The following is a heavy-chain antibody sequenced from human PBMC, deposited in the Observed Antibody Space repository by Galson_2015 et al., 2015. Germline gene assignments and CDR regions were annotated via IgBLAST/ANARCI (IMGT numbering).Heavy chain of an antibody. J-gene: IGHJ4*02. CDR3: ARGLHGDYEFDY. Sequence: LSLTCTVSGGSISSSSYYWGWIRQPPGKGLEWIGSIYYSGSTYYNPSLKSRVTISVDTSKNQFSLKLSSVTAADTAVYYCARGLHGDYEFDYWGQGTLVTVSS. CDR2: IYYSGST. D-gene: IGHD4-17*01. CDR1: GGSISSSSYY. V-gene: IGHV4-39*07.